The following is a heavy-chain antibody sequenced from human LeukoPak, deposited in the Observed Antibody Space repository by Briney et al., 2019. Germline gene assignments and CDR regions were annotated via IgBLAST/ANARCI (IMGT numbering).Heavy chain of an antibody. Sequence: ASVKVSCKASGGTFSSYAISWVRQAPGQGLEWMGGIIPIFGTANYAQKFQGRVTITADESTSTAYMELSSLRSEDTAVYYCARDKTTVTTVSGFWGQGTLVTVSS. V-gene: IGHV1-69*13. CDR3: ARDKTTVTTVSGF. CDR2: IIPIFGTA. CDR1: GGTFSSYA. D-gene: IGHD4-17*01. J-gene: IGHJ4*02.